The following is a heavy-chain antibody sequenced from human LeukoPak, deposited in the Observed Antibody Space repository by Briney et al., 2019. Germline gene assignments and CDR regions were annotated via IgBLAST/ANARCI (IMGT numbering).Heavy chain of an antibody. V-gene: IGHV3-73*01. D-gene: IGHD3-10*01. CDR3: TRNTNSNMSEHWFEFDH. CDR1: GFSFSDSA. Sequence: GGSLRLSCAASGFSFSDSAMHWVRQPPGKGPEWVGRISNKANTYATSYAASVRRMFTTARDDTKHTAYLQMCGLKADDAVLYCGTRNTNSNMSEHWFEFDHWGLGTLVTVSS. CDR2: ISNKANTYAT. J-gene: IGHJ4*02.